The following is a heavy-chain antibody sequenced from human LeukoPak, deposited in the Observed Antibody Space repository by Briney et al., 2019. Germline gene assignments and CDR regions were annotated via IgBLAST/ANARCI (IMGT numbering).Heavy chain of an antibody. CDR2: ISGSGGST. D-gene: IGHD3-3*01. V-gene: IGHV3-23*01. J-gene: IGHJ6*03. CDR3: ARGRGRNPSGYYYYMDV. CDR1: GFTFSSYG. Sequence: GGSLRLSCAASGFTFSSYGMSWVRQAPGKGLEWVSAISGSGGSTYYADSVKGRFTISRDNSKDTLYLLMSSLRAGDTAVYYCARGRGRNPSGYYYYMDVWGKGTTVTVSS.